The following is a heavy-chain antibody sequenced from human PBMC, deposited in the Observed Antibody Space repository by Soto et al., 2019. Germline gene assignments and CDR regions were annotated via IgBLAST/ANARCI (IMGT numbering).Heavy chain of an antibody. CDR2: FDPEDGET. Sequence: ASVKVSCKVSGYTLTELSMHWVRQAPGKGLEWMGGFDPEDGETIYAQKFQGRVTMTEDTSTDTAYMELSSLRSGDTAVYYCATRPGLRYFDWLLSSRNNWFDPWGQGTLVTVSS. CDR1: GYTLTELS. CDR3: ATRPGLRYFDWLLSSRNNWFDP. V-gene: IGHV1-24*01. D-gene: IGHD3-9*01. J-gene: IGHJ5*02.